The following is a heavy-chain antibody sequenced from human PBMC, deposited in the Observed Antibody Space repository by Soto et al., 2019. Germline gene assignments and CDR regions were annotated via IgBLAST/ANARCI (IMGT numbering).Heavy chain of an antibody. CDR2: IDGDGSRT. V-gene: IGHV3-74*01. Sequence: GGALSPSCAASGFTLSGYWMHWVRQAPGKGLVWVSRIDGDGSRTNYADSVKGRFTISRDNAKNTLYLQMNSLRAEDTAVYYCARELASYNDYWGQGTLVTAPQ. D-gene: IGHD1-1*01. CDR1: GFTLSGYW. CDR3: ARELASYNDY. J-gene: IGHJ4*02.